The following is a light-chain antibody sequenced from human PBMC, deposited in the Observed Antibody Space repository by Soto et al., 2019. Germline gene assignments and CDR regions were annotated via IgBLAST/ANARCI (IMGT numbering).Light chain of an antibody. CDR3: QQLKSYPIT. J-gene: IGKJ5*01. CDR1: QGLSSY. V-gene: IGKV1-9*01. Sequence: DIQLTQSPSFLSASEGDRVTITCRASQGLSSYLARYQQKPGKAPNLLIYAAFTLQSGVPSRFSGSGSGTEFTLTISSLQPEDFATYYCQQLKSYPITFGQGTRLEIK. CDR2: AAF.